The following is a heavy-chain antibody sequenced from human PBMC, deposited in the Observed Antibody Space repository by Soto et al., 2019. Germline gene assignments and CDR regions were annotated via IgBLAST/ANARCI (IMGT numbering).Heavy chain of an antibody. D-gene: IGHD6-6*01. J-gene: IGHJ4*02. CDR1: GGSFSGYY. CDR3: ARVVPRIAARPYFDY. V-gene: IGHV4-34*01. CDR2: INHSGST. Sequence: SETLSLTCAVYGGSFSGYYWCWIRQPPGKGLEWIGEINHSGSTNYNPSLKSRVTISVDTSKNQFSLKLSSVTAADTAVYYCARVVPRIAARPYFDYWGQGTLVTVSS.